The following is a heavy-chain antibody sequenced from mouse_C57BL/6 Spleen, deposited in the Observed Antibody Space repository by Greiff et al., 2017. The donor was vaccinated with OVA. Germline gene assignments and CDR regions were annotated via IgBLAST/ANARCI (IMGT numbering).Heavy chain of an antibody. Sequence: VQLQQSGPVLVKPGASVKMSCKASGYTFTDYYMNWVKQSHGKSLEWIGVINPYNGGTSYNQKFKGKATLTVDKSSSTAYMELNSLTSEDSSVYYCSRYYGSSLWYFDGWGTGTTVTVSS. CDR2: INPYNGGT. CDR1: GYTFTDYY. V-gene: IGHV1-19*01. CDR3: SRYYGSSLWYFDG. D-gene: IGHD1-1*01. J-gene: IGHJ1*03.